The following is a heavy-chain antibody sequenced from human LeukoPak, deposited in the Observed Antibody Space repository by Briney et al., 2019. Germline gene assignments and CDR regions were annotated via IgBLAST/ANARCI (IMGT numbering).Heavy chain of an antibody. CDR3: AIASGCSSTSCYVPGDAFDI. J-gene: IGHJ3*02. V-gene: IGHV3-30*02. CDR2: IRYDGSNK. Sequence: GGSLRLSCAASGFTFSSYGMHWVRQAPGKGLEWVAFIRYDGSNKYYADSVKGRFTISRDNSKNTLYLQMNGLRAEDTAVYYCAIASGCSSTSCYVPGDAFDIWGQGTMVTVSS. D-gene: IGHD2-2*01. CDR1: GFTFSSYG.